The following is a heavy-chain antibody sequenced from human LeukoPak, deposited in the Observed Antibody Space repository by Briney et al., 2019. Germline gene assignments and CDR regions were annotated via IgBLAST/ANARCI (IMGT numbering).Heavy chain of an antibody. Sequence: ASVKVSCKASGYTFIGYYMHWVRQAPGQGLEWMGWINPNSGGTNYAQKFQGRVTMTRDTSISTAYMELSRLRSDDTAVYYCARGEEVGARLDYWGQGTLVTVSS. CDR3: ARGEEVGARLDY. CDR1: GYTFIGYY. CDR2: INPNSGGT. J-gene: IGHJ4*02. D-gene: IGHD1-26*01. V-gene: IGHV1-2*02.